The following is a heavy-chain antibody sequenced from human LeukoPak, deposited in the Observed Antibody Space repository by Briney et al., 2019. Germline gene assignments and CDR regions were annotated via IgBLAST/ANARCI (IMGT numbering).Heavy chain of an antibody. CDR2: IGASGAGT. Sequence: SGGSLRLSCAASGFTFSNYAMSWVRQAPGKGLEWISAIGASGAGTYYADSVKGRFTISKDKSKNTLFPQMDTLRAEDTAIYYCAKDEGSSVTGGYYFDSWGQGTLVTVSS. V-gene: IGHV3-23*01. CDR1: GFTFSNYA. J-gene: IGHJ4*02. CDR3: AKDEGSSVTGGYYFDS. D-gene: IGHD2-21*02.